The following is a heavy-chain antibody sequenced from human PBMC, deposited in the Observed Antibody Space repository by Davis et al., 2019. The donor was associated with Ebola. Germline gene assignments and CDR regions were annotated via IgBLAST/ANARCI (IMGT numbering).Heavy chain of an antibody. CDR2: IYYSGST. D-gene: IGHD3-10*01. CDR1: GGSISSSSYY. J-gene: IGHJ5*02. CDR3: ARGGALWFGELLLSLEPNWFDP. Sequence: MPSETLSLTCTVSGGSISSSSYYWGWIRQPPGKGLEWIGSIYYSGSTNYNPSLKSRVTISVDTSKNQFSLKLSSVTAADTAVYYCARGGALWFGELLLSLEPNWFDPWGQGTLVTVSS. V-gene: IGHV4-39*07.